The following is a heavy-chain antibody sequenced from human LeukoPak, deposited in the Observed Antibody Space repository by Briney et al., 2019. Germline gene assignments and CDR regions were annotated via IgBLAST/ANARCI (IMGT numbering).Heavy chain of an antibody. CDR1: GYTFTGFY. CDR2: INPNSGGT. Sequence: ASVKVSCKASGYTFTGFYIHWVRQAPGQGLEWMGWINPNSGGTNYAQKFQGRVTMTRDTSISTAYMELSRLRSDDTAVYYCARESSIAVAGTAMDVWGKGTTVTVSS. D-gene: IGHD6-19*01. CDR3: ARESSIAVAGTAMDV. J-gene: IGHJ6*04. V-gene: IGHV1-2*02.